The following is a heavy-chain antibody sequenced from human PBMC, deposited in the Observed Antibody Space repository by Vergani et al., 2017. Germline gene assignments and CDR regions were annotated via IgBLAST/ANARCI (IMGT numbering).Heavy chain of an antibody. Sequence: QVQLVESGGGVVQPGRSLRLSCAASGFTFSSYAMHWVRQAPGKGLEWVAVISYDGSNKYYADSVKGRFTISRDNSKNTLYLQMNSLRAEDTAVYYCARGQQLVFPNWFDPWGQGTLVTVSS. CDR1: GFTFSSYA. J-gene: IGHJ5*02. V-gene: IGHV3-30*01. CDR3: ARGQQLVFPNWFDP. CDR2: ISYDGSNK. D-gene: IGHD6-13*01.